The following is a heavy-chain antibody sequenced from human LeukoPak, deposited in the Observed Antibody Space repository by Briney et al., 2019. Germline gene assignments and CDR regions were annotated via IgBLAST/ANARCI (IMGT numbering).Heavy chain of an antibody. V-gene: IGHV3-64D*06. CDR3: VKDGGNIMITFGGVIVTPSYFDY. Sequence: GGSLRLSCSASGFTFSSYAMHWVRQAPGKGLEYVSAISSNGGSTYYADSVKGRFTISRDNSKNTLYLQMSSLRVEDTAVYYCVKDGGNIMITFGGVIVTPSYFDYWGQGTLVTVSS. J-gene: IGHJ4*02. CDR1: GFTFSSYA. D-gene: IGHD3-16*02. CDR2: ISSNGGST.